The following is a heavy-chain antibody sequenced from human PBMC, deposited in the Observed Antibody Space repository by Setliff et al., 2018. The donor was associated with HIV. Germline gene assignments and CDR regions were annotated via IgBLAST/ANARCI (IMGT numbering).Heavy chain of an antibody. CDR3: ATDPQKGGYYYYYMDV. CDR1: GFTFTDYY. D-gene: IGHD2-15*01. V-gene: IGHV1-69*13. J-gene: IGHJ6*03. CDR2: IVPIFGTP. Sequence: SVKVSCKASGFTFTDYYMHWVQQAPGKGLEWMGQIVPIFGTPSYAQKFQGRVTITADESTNTAFMELGSLRSDDTAVYYCATDPQKGGYYYYYMDVWGKGTTVTVPS.